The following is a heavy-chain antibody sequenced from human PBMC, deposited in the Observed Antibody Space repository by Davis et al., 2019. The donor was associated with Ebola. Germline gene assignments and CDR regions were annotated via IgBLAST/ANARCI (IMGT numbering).Heavy chain of an antibody. Sequence: MPSDTLSLTFPPPGGSISRYYWSSIRQPPGKELEWLGYIYYSGSTNYNPSLKSRVKISVDTSKNQFYLKLSSVTAADTAVYYCARDSGRALDYWCQGNLVTVSS. CDR1: GGSISRYY. D-gene: IGHD6-25*01. CDR2: IYYSGST. V-gene: IGHV4-59*12. J-gene: IGHJ4*02. CDR3: ARDSGRALDY.